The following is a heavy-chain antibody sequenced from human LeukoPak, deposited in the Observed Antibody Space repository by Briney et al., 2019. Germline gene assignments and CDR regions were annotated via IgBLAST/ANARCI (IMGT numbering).Heavy chain of an antibody. Sequence: GGSLRLSCAASGFPFYDYAMHWVRQAPGKCLEWVSGISWNSGSIGYADSVKGRFTISRDNAKNSLYLQMNSLRAEDTALYYCAKDYSSSYGGYYFDYWGQGTLVTVSS. CDR2: ISWNSGSI. J-gene: IGHJ4*02. D-gene: IGHD6-6*01. V-gene: IGHV3-9*01. CDR1: GFPFYDYA. CDR3: AKDYSSSYGGYYFDY.